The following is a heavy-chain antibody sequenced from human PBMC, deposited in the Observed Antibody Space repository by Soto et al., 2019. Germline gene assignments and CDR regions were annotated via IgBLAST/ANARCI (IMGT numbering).Heavy chain of an antibody. CDR1: GFTFSRYW. D-gene: IGHD3-16*01. V-gene: IGHV3-74*01. J-gene: IGHJ4*02. Sequence: LRLSCATSGFTFSRYWIHWVRQAPGEGLVWVSRISGDGTHTDYAESVKGRFTISRDFAKSTVFLQMNSLRLDDTAVYYCARLGFVGEGDFWGQGIPVTVSS. CDR2: ISGDGTHT. CDR3: ARLGFVGEGDF.